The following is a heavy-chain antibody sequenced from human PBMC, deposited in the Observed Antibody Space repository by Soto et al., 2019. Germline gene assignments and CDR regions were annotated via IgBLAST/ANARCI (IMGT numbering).Heavy chain of an antibody. CDR1: GFIFKNYA. J-gene: IGHJ6*02. V-gene: IGHV3-23*01. CDR2: ISESGGNT. Sequence: GGSLRLSCAASGFIFKNYAMTWVRQAPGKGLEWVSGISESGGNTYYADSVKGRLTVSRDNSKNTVYMQLNSLRAEDTAVYYCARGNGMDVWGQGTPVTVS. CDR3: ARGNGMDV.